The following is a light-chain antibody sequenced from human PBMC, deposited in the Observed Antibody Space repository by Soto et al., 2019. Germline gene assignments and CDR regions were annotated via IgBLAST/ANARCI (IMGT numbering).Light chain of an antibody. CDR2: SNN. Sequence: QSVLTQPPPGSGTPGQRVTISCSGSSSNIGSNTVNWYQQLPGTAPKLLIYSNNQRPSGAPDRVSGSKSGTSASLAISGLQSEDEADYYCAAWDDSLNGYYVFGTGTKVTVL. J-gene: IGLJ1*01. CDR3: AAWDDSLNGYYV. V-gene: IGLV1-44*01. CDR1: SSNIGSNT.